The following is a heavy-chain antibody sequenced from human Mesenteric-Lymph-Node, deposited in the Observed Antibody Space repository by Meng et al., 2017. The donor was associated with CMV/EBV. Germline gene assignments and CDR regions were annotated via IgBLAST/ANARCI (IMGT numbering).Heavy chain of an antibody. V-gene: IGHV3-11*04. J-gene: IGHJ6*02. D-gene: IGHD6-6*01. Sequence: GESLKISCAASGFTFSDYYMSWIRQAPGKGLEWVSYISSSGSTIYYADSVKGRFTISRDNAKNSLYLQMNSLRAEDTAVYYCARDKIAARRGYYYGMDVWGQGTTVTVSS. CDR3: ARDKIAARRGYYYGMDV. CDR2: ISSSGSTI. CDR1: GFTFSDYY.